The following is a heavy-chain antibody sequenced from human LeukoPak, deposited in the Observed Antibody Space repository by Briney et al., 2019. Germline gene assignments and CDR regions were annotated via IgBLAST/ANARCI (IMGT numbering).Heavy chain of an antibody. CDR3: ARDFLLYCSGGSCPLDY. CDR2: ISYDGSNK. V-gene: IGHV3-30-3*01. D-gene: IGHD2-15*01. J-gene: IGHJ4*02. CDR1: GFTFSSYA. Sequence: SGGSLRLSCAASGFTFSSYAMHWVRQAPGKGLEWVAVISYDGSNKYYADSVKGRFTISRDNSKNTLYLQMNSLRAEDTAVYYCARDFLLYCSGGSCPLDYWGQGTLVTVSS.